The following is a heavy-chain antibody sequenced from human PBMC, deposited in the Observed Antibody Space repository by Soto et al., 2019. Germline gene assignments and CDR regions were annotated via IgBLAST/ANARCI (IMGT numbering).Heavy chain of an antibody. V-gene: IGHV4-34*01. Sequence: SETLSLTCAVYGGSFSGYYWSWIRQPPGKGLEWIGEINHSGSTNYNPSLKSRVTISVDTSKNQFSLKLSSVTAADTAVYYCAREHYDSSGYYSDYWGQGTLVTVSS. CDR2: INHSGST. CDR3: AREHYDSSGYYSDY. CDR1: GGSFSGYY. D-gene: IGHD3-22*01. J-gene: IGHJ4*02.